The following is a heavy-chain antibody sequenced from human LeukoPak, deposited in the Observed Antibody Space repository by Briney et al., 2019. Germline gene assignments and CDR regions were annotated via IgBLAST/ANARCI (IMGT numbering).Heavy chain of an antibody. CDR2: IYYSGST. CDR3: ARDPSSSSEPYYFDY. Sequence: SETLSLTCTVSGGSISSYYWSWIRQPPGKGLEWIGYIYYSGSTNYNPSLKSRVTISVDTSKNQFSLKLSSVTAADTAVYYCARDPSSSSEPYYFDYWGQGTLVTASS. J-gene: IGHJ4*02. CDR1: GGSISSYY. V-gene: IGHV4-59*01. D-gene: IGHD6-6*01.